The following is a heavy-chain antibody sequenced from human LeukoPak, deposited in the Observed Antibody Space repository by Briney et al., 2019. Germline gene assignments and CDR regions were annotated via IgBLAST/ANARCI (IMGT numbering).Heavy chain of an antibody. J-gene: IGHJ6*03. CDR3: ARDSGIGVTGYYFYYMDV. Sequence: GGSLRLSCAASGFTVGSNYMSWVRQAPGKGLEWVSVIYSGGTTYYADSVKGRFTISRDNSKNTLYLQMNSLRAEDTAVYYCARDSGIGVTGYYFYYMDVWGKGTTVTASS. CDR1: GFTVGSNY. V-gene: IGHV3-53*01. D-gene: IGHD6-19*01. CDR2: IYSGGTT.